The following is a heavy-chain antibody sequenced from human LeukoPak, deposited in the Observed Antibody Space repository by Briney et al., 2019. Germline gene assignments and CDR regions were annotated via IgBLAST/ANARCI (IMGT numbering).Heavy chain of an antibody. J-gene: IGHJ5*02. D-gene: IGHD6-19*01. CDR1: GYTFTGYY. CDR2: INPNSGGT. CDR3: ASGAVAGTWDNWFDP. V-gene: IGHV1-2*02. Sequence: ASVKVSCKASGYTFTGYYIHWVRQAPGQGLEWMGWINPNSGGTNYAQKFQGRVTMTRDTSISTAYMELSRLRSDDTAVYYCASGAVAGTWDNWFDPWGQGTLVTVSS.